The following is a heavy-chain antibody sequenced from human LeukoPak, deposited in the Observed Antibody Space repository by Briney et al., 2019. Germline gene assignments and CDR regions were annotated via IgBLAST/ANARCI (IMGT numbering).Heavy chain of an antibody. CDR2: IYYTGKT. D-gene: IGHD6-6*01. J-gene: IGHJ4*02. Sequence: SETLSLTGTVSGGSISSYYWSWIRQPPGRGLEWIAYIYYTGKTNYNPSLKSRVSLSVDASKNQFSLRLNSVTAADTAIYYCARAYSSSSATLGYWGQGTLVTVSS. V-gene: IGHV4-59*01. CDR1: GGSISSYY. CDR3: ARAYSSSSATLGY.